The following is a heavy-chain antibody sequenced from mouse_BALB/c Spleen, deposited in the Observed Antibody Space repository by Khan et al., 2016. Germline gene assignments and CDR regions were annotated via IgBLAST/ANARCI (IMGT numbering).Heavy chain of an antibody. CDR2: IHYSGGT. Sequence: EVQLQESGPDLVKPSQSLSLTCTVTGYSITSGYSWHWIRQFPGNKLEWMGYIHYSGGTKYIPSLKSRISITRDTSKNQFFLQLNSVTPEVTATDYCTRSHGYYAMDYWGQGTSVTVSS. J-gene: IGHJ4*01. CDR1: GYSITSGYS. V-gene: IGHV3-1*02. CDR3: TRSHGYYAMDY.